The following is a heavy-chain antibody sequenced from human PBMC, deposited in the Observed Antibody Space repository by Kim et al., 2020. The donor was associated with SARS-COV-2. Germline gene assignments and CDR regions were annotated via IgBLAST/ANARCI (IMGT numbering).Heavy chain of an antibody. J-gene: IGHJ3*02. V-gene: IGHV3-30*18. CDR1: GFTFSSYG. D-gene: IGHD3-22*01. CDR3: AKILSYYYDSSGWDDAFDI. Sequence: GGSLRLSCAASGFTFSSYGMHWVRQAPGKGLEWVAVISYDGSNKYYADSVKGRFTISRDNSKNTLYLQMNSLRAEDTAVYYCAKILSYYYDSSGWDDAFDIWGQGTMVTVSS. CDR2: ISYDGSNK.